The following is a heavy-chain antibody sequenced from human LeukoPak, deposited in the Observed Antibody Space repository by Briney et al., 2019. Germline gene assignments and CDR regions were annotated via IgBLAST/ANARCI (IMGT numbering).Heavy chain of an antibody. D-gene: IGHD4-23*01. J-gene: IGHJ4*02. CDR1: GGTFSSYA. CDR3: ARDGDGGNSDY. Sequence: SVKVSCKASGGTFSSYAISWVRQAPGQGLEWMGRISPILGIANYAQKFQGRVTITADKSTSTAYMELSSLRSEDTAVYYCARDGDGGNSDYWGQGTLVTVSS. CDR2: ISPILGIA. V-gene: IGHV1-69*04.